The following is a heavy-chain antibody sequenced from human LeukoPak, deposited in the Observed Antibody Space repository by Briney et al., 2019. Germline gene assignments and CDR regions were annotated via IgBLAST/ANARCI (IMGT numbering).Heavy chain of an antibody. CDR3: ARSCSGGSCYDY. V-gene: IGHV2-5*01. CDR1: GISLTASGVG. CDR2: IYWNDDK. Sequence: SGPTLVKPTQTLMLTCTFSGISLTASGVGVGWIREPPGKALEWLALIYWNDDKRYSPSLKSRLTITKDTSKNQVVLTMTSMDPVDTATYYCARSCSGGSCYDYWGQGTLVTVSS. D-gene: IGHD2-15*01. J-gene: IGHJ4*02.